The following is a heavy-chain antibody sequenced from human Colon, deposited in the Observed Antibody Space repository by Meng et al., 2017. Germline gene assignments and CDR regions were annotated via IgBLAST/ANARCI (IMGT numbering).Heavy chain of an antibody. V-gene: IGHV3-7*01. J-gene: IGHJ3*01. Sequence: GESLKISCAGSGFSFSTYWMSWVRQAPGKGLEWVANIKQDGSLKYYVDSVKGRFIISRDNADHLLFLQMNSLRAEDTAVYYCARVGNCGSGKPSDAVDVWGQGTMVTVSS. CDR2: IKQDGSLK. CDR1: GFSFSTYW. D-gene: IGHD3-10*01. CDR3: ARVGNCGSGKPSDAVDV.